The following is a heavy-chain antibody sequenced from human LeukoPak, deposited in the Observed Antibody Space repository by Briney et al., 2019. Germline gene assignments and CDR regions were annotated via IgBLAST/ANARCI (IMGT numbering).Heavy chain of an antibody. Sequence: GGSLRLSCAASGFTFSTYWMHWVRQAPGKGLVWVSRIDNTLYADSVRGRFTISRDNAKNTLYLQMNSLRAEDTAIYYCARVRSDYSSSSPPDYWGRGTLVTVSS. CDR1: GFTFSTYW. J-gene: IGHJ4*02. D-gene: IGHD6-6*01. CDR2: IDNT. V-gene: IGHV3-74*01. CDR3: ARVRSDYSSSSPPDY.